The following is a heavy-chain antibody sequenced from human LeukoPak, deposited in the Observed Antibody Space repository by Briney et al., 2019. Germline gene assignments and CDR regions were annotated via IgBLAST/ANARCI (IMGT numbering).Heavy chain of an antibody. CDR2: IWYDGSNK. V-gene: IGHV3-33*06. J-gene: IGHJ4*02. CDR1: GFTFSSYG. Sequence: PVGSLRLSCAASGFTFSSYGMHWVRQAPGKGLEWVAVIWYDGSNKYYADSVEGRFTISRDNSKNTLYLQMNSLRAEDTAVYYCAKVDSLSIAAAGSFDYWGQGTLVTVSS. CDR3: AKVDSLSIAAAGSFDY. D-gene: IGHD6-13*01.